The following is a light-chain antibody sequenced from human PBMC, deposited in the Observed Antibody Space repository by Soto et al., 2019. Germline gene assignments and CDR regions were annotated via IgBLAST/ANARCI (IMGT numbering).Light chain of an antibody. V-gene: IGLV2-14*01. CDR3: SSYTGSSTYVV. J-gene: IGLJ2*01. Sequence: QSALTQPASVSGSRGQSITISCTGTSSDVGGYNYVSWYQQHPGKAPKLMIYDVSNRPSGVSNRFSGSKSANTASLTISGLQAEDEADYSCSSYTGSSTYVVFGGGTKLPVL. CDR1: SSDVGGYNY. CDR2: DVS.